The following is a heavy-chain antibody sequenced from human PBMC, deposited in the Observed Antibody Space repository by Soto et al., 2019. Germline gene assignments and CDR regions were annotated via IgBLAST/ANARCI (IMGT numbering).Heavy chain of an antibody. CDR1: GGTFSSYA. V-gene: IGHV1-69*13. J-gene: IGHJ3*02. CDR2: IIPIFGTA. D-gene: IGHD2-8*01. Sequence: SVKVSCKASGGTFSSYAISWVRQAPGQGLEWMGGIIPIFGTANYAQKFQGRVTITADESTSTAYMELSSLRSEDTAVYYCARDLHGVYCTNGVCYSLGDAFDIWGQGTMVTVSS. CDR3: ARDLHGVYCTNGVCYSLGDAFDI.